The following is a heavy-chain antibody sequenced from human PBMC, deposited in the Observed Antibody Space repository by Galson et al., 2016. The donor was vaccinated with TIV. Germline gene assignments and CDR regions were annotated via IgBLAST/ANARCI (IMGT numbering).Heavy chain of an antibody. Sequence: SLRLSCEASGFTFDAYDMNWVRQAPGKGLEWVSGINWNGGSTGYADSVKGRFTISRDNAKNSLYLQMNSLRAEDTALYHCARLRSCGGDCYYFDYWGQGTLVTVSS. CDR2: INWNGGST. D-gene: IGHD2-21*02. CDR1: GFTFDAYD. V-gene: IGHV3-20*01. CDR3: ARLRSCGGDCYYFDY. J-gene: IGHJ4*02.